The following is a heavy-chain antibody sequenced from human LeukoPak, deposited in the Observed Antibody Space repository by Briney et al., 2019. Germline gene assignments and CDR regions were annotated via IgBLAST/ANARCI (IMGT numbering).Heavy chain of an antibody. CDR1: GGSFSGYY. J-gene: IGHJ4*02. V-gene: IGHV4-59*10. CDR3: AGGGYGDYAYY. CDR2: IYTSGST. Sequence: SEPLSLTCAVYGGSFSGYYWTWIRQPPGKGLEWIGRIYTSGSTNYNPSLKSRVTMSVDTSKNQFSLKLSSVTAADTAVYYCAGGGYGDYAYYWGQGTLVTVSS. D-gene: IGHD4-17*01.